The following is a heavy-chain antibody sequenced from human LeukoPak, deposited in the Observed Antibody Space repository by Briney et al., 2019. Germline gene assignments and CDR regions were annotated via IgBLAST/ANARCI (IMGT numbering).Heavy chain of an antibody. Sequence: GGSLRLSCAASGFTFSSYWMNWARQAPGKGLEWVASINHNGNVNYYVDSVKGRFTISRDNSKNTLYLQMNSLRAEDTAVYYCARVRPNYYDSSDAFDIWGQGTMVTVSS. J-gene: IGHJ3*02. CDR3: ARVRPNYYDSSDAFDI. CDR1: GFTFSSYW. CDR2: INHNGNVN. D-gene: IGHD3-22*01. V-gene: IGHV3-7*01.